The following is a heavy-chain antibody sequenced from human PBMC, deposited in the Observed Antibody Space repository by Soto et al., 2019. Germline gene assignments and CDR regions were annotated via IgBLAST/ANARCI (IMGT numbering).Heavy chain of an antibody. CDR3: ARIRGGYDIYYYGMDV. D-gene: IGHD5-12*01. Sequence: SGPTLVNPTQTLTLTCTFSGFSLSTSGMCVSWIRQPPGKALERLARIDRDDEKYYSTSLKTRLTITKNTSKNHVVLTMTNMDPVDTATYYCARIRGGYDIYYYGMDVWGQGT. CDR1: GFSLSTSGMC. CDR2: IDRDDEK. J-gene: IGHJ6*02. V-gene: IGHV2-70*11.